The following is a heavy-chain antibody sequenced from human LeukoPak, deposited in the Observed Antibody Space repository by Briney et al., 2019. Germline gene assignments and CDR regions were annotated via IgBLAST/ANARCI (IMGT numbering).Heavy chain of an antibody. CDR3: ARGPQWELPWDFDY. Sequence: GGSLRLSCAASGFTFSSYAMPWVRQAPGKGLEWVAVISYDGSNKYYADSVKGRFTISRDNSKNTLYLQMNSLRAEDTAVYYCARGPQWELPWDFDYWGQGTLVTVSS. D-gene: IGHD1-26*01. J-gene: IGHJ4*02. V-gene: IGHV3-30-3*01. CDR1: GFTFSSYA. CDR2: ISYDGSNK.